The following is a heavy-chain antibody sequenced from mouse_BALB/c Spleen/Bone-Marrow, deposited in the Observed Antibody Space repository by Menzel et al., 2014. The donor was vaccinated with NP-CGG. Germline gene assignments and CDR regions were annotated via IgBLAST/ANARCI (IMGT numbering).Heavy chain of an antibody. V-gene: IGHV1-9*01. CDR1: GYTFSSYW. D-gene: IGHD2-4*01. Sequence: ESGAELMKPGASVKISCKATGYTFSSYWIEWVKQRPGHGLEWIGEILPGSGSTNYNEKFKGKATFTADTSSNTAYKQLSTVAPEDSAVYCCTRSGYYDEDYWGQGTLVTGSA. J-gene: IGHJ3*01. CDR3: TRSGYYDEDY. CDR2: ILPGSGST.